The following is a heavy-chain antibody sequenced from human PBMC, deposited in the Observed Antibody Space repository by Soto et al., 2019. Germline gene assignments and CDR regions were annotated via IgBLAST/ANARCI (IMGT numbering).Heavy chain of an antibody. J-gene: IGHJ6*03. V-gene: IGHV3-73*01. CDR3: PTQASDFWRGSPQYYMDV. CDR2: IRSRGNNYAT. CDR1: GFTFSVSA. D-gene: IGHD3-3*01. Sequence: EVQLVESGGGLVQPGGSLTLSCAASGFTFSVSALHWVRHPSGRGLEWVGRIRSRGNNYATAYAASLDGRFTISRDDSKNTAYLQFNSLATEDTAVYYCPTQASDFWRGSPQYYMDVWGKGNTVTVSS.